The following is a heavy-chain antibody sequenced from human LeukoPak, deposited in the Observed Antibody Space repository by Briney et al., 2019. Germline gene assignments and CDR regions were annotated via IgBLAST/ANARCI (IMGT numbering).Heavy chain of an antibody. J-gene: IGHJ4*02. CDR1: GGSISTYH. V-gene: IGHV4-59*01. CDR3: ARAARSSGYYYFDY. D-gene: IGHD2-2*03. CDR2: IYYSGNT. Sequence: PSETLSLTCTVSGGSISTYHWSWIRQPPGKGLESIGYIYYSGNTNYNPSLSSRVTISVDTSKNQFSLKLSSVTAADTAVYYCARAARSSGYYYFDYWGQGTLVTVSS.